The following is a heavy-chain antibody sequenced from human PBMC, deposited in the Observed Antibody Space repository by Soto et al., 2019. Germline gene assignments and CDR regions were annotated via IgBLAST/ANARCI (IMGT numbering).Heavy chain of an antibody. CDR2: IYYSGST. Sequence: QLQLQESGPGLVKPSETLSLTCTVSGGSISSSSYYWGWIRQPPGKGLEWIGSIYYSGSTYYNPSLKSRVTISVDTSKNQFSLKLSSVTAADTAVYYCARDAWGGETRRVYYGMDVWGQGTTVTVSS. CDR1: GGSISSSSYY. CDR3: ARDAWGGETRRVYYGMDV. J-gene: IGHJ6*02. D-gene: IGHD3-16*01. V-gene: IGHV4-39*07.